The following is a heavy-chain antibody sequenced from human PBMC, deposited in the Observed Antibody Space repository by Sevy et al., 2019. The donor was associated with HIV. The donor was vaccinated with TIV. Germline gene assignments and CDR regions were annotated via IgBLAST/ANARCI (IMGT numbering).Heavy chain of an antibody. V-gene: IGHV4-31*03. CDR2: IYYSGST. D-gene: IGHD3-3*01. CDR3: ARDEGGYYNY. Sequence: SETLSLTCTVSGGSISSGGYYWSWIRQHPGKGLEWIGYIYYSGSTYYNPSLKSRVTISVDTSKNQFSRKLSSVTAADTAVYYCARDEGGYYNYWGQGPLVTVSS. J-gene: IGHJ4*02. CDR1: GGSISSGGYY.